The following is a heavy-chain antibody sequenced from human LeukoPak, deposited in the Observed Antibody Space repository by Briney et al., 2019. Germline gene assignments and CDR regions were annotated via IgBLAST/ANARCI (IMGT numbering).Heavy chain of an antibody. CDR1: GGSISTYY. V-gene: IGHV4-38-2*02. CDR3: ARAVSFVVPAATP. D-gene: IGHD2-2*01. J-gene: IGHJ5*02. Sequence: KASETLSLTCTVSGGSISTYYWGWIRQPPGKGLEWIGSIYHSGSTYYNPSLKSRVTISVDTSKNQFSLKLSSVTAADTAVYYCARAVSFVVPAATPWGQGTLVTVSS. CDR2: IYHSGST.